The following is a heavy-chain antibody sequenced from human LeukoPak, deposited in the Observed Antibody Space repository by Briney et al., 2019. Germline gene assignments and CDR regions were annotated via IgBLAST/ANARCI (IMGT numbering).Heavy chain of an antibody. Sequence: GGSLRLSCAASGFTFSSYAMSWVRQAPGKGLEWVSAITGSGGSTYYADSVKGRFTISRDNSKNTLYLQMNSLRAEDTAVYYCAKIFVTWELLTWCYFDYWGQGTLVTVSS. D-gene: IGHD1-26*01. CDR2: ITGSGGST. J-gene: IGHJ4*02. CDR3: AKIFVTWELLTWCYFDY. CDR1: GFTFSSYA. V-gene: IGHV3-23*01.